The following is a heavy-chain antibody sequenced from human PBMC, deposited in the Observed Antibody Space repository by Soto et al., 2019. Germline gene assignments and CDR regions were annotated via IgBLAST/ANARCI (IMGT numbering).Heavy chain of an antibody. CDR3: ARDPPPSSSWFFPPFDY. CDR1: GYTFTGYY. D-gene: IGHD6-13*01. CDR2: INPNSGGT. Sequence: GASVKVSCKASGYTFTGYYMHWVRQAPGQGLEWMGWINPNSGGTNYAQKFRGRVTMTRDTSISTAYMELSRLRSDDTAVYYCARDPPPSSSWFFPPFDYWGQGTLVTVPQ. J-gene: IGHJ4*02. V-gene: IGHV1-2*02.